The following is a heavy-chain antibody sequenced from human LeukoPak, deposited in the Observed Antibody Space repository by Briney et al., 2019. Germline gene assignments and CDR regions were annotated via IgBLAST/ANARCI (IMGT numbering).Heavy chain of an antibody. V-gene: IGHV3-23*01. J-gene: IGHJ4*02. Sequence: GGSLRLSCAASGFTFSSYAMSWVRQAPGKGLEWVSAISGSGGSTYYADSVKGRFTISRDNSKNTLYLQMNSPRAEDTAVYYCAKDRSFGYSSGWYSVWGQGTLVTVSS. CDR3: AKDRSFGYSSGWYSV. D-gene: IGHD6-19*01. CDR2: ISGSGGST. CDR1: GFTFSSYA.